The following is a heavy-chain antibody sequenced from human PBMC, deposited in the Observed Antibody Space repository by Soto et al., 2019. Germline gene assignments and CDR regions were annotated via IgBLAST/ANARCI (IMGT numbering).Heavy chain of an antibody. Sequence: QVQLVQSGAEVKKPGSSVKVSCKASGGTFSSYTISWVRQAPGQGLEWMGRIIPILGIANYAQKFQGRVTINADKSTSTAYMELSSLRSDDTAVYYCARGTHCSGGSCYPYYYYGMDVWGQGTTVTVSS. J-gene: IGHJ6*02. CDR2: IIPILGIA. CDR3: ARGTHCSGGSCYPYYYYGMDV. V-gene: IGHV1-69*02. D-gene: IGHD2-15*01. CDR1: GGTFSSYT.